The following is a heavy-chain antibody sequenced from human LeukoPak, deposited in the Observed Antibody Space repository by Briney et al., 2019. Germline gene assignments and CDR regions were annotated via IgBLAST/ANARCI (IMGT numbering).Heavy chain of an antibody. Sequence: PSETLSLTCAVYGGSFSGYYWSWIRQPPGKGLEWIGEINHSGSTNYNPSLKSRVTISVDTSKNQFSLKLSSVTAADTAVYYCARLSEDYGMDVWGQGTTVTVSS. D-gene: IGHD5/OR15-5a*01. J-gene: IGHJ6*02. V-gene: IGHV4-34*01. CDR2: INHSGST. CDR1: GGSFSGYY. CDR3: ARLSEDYGMDV.